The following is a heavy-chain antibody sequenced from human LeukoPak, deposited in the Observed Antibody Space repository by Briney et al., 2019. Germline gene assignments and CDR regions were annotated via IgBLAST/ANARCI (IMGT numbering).Heavy chain of an antibody. CDR1: GGSISSSSYY. CDR3: ARNPILSPGVSFDY. Sequence: PSETLSLTCTVSGGSISSSSYYWGWIRQPPGKGLEWIGSIYYSGSTYYNPSLKSRVTISVDTSKNQVSLKLSSVTAADTAVYYCARNPILSPGVSFDYWGQGTLVTVSS. CDR2: IYYSGST. V-gene: IGHV4-39*01. J-gene: IGHJ4*02. D-gene: IGHD2-8*01.